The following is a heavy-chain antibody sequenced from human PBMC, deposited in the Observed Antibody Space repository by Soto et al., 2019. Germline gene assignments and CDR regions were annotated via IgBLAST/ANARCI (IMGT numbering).Heavy chain of an antibody. CDR3: ARDYECQILEFAALDI. J-gene: IGHJ3*02. CDR2: IFPMYGTP. CDR1: GGAFSRYA. Sequence: QVLLVQSGAEVKKPGSSVKVSCKASGGAFSRYAISWVRQAPGQGLEWVGGIFPMYGTPVYAQKLQGRVTLTADEATTTAYMELSGLRYEDTAFYYCARDYECQILEFAALDIWGQGTMVTVSS. D-gene: IGHD5-12*01. V-gene: IGHV1-69*01.